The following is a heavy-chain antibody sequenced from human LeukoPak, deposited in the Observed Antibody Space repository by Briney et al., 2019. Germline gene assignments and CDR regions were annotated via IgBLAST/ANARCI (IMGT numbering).Heavy chain of an antibody. D-gene: IGHD5-18*01. J-gene: IGHJ4*02. CDR2: INSDGSST. CDR1: GFTFSSYW. Sequence: GGSLRLSCAASGFTFSSYWMHRVRQAPGKGLVWVSRINSDGSSTSYADSVKGRSTISRDNAKNTLYLQMNSLRAEDTAVYYCGNLDTPMGYWGQGTLVTVSS. CDR3: GNLDTPMGY. V-gene: IGHV3-74*01.